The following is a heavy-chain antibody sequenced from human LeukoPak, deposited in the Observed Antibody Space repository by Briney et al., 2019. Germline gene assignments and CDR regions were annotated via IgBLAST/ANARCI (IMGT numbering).Heavy chain of an antibody. J-gene: IGHJ4*02. CDR2: ISSSSTI. D-gene: IGHD3-3*01. CDR3: ARGFWSGYSFDY. V-gene: IGHV3-48*02. CDR1: GFTFSSYS. Sequence: GGSLRLSCAASGFTFSSYSMNWVRQAPGKGLEWVSYISSSSTIYYADSVKGRFTISRDNAKNSLYLQMNSLRDEDTAVYYCARGFWSGYSFDYWGQGTLVTVFS.